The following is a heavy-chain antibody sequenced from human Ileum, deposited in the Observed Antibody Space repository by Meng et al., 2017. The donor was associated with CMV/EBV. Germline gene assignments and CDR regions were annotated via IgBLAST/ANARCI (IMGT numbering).Heavy chain of an antibody. CDR3: ARDKGDDFWGLKNDY. Sequence: GESLKISCAASGFTFSSYSMNWVRQAPGKGLEWVSSISSSSSYIYYADSVKGRFTISRDNAKNSLYLQMNSLGAEDTAVYYCARDKGDDFWGLKNDYWGQGTLVTVSS. J-gene: IGHJ4*02. CDR1: GFTFSSYS. D-gene: IGHD3-3*01. V-gene: IGHV3-21*01. CDR2: ISSSSSYI.